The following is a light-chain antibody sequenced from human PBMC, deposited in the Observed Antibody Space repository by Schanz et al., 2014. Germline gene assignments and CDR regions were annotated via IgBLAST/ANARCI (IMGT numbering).Light chain of an antibody. J-gene: IGKJ1*01. CDR1: QSVSSH. Sequence: EIVLTQSPATLSVSPGERATLSCRASQSVSSHLAWYHQRPGQAPRLLIYDASTRATGIPARFSGSGSGTDFTLTIDSLEPEDFAVYFCQQRANWPRTFGQGTQVEIK. V-gene: IGKV3-11*01. CDR2: DAS. CDR3: QQRANWPRT.